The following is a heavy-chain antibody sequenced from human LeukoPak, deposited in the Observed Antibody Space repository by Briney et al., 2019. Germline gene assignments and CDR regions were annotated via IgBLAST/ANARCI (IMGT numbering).Heavy chain of an antibody. CDR1: GFTFSSYW. V-gene: IGHV3-7*01. CDR3: AREYSSSWYDAFDI. J-gene: IGHJ3*02. D-gene: IGHD6-13*01. CDR2: IKQDGSEK. Sequence: PGGSLRLSCAASGFTFSSYWMSWVRQAPGKGLEWVANIKQDGSEKYYVDSVKGRFTISRDNAKNSLYLQMNSLRAEDTAVYYCAREYSSSWYDAFDIWGQGTMVTVSS.